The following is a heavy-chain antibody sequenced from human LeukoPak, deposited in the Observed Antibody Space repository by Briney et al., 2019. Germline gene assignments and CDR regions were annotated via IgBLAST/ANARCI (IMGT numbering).Heavy chain of an antibody. D-gene: IGHD3-22*01. CDR2: IKSKSDGGTT. V-gene: IGHV3-15*07. J-gene: IGHJ4*02. Sequence: GGSLRLSCAASGVTFSRDWMHWVRQAPGKGLEWVGRIKSKSDGGTTDYAAPVKGRFTISRDDSKNTLYLQMNSLKTEDTAVYYCMTDRNYYDSSGYHYEDYWGQGTLVTVSS. CDR1: GVTFSRDW. CDR3: MTDRNYYDSSGYHYEDY.